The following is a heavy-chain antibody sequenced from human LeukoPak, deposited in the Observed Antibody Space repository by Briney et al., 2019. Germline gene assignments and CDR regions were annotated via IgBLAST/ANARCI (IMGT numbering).Heavy chain of an antibody. Sequence: SETLSLTCTVSGGSISSYYWSWIRQPPGKGLEWIGYIYYSGSTNYNPSLKSRVTISVDTSKNQFPLKLSSVTAADTAVYYCARHWGRYFDWGQGTLVTVSS. CDR1: GGSISSYY. CDR2: IYYSGST. V-gene: IGHV4-59*01. J-gene: IGHJ4*02. D-gene: IGHD3-9*01. CDR3: ARHWGRYFD.